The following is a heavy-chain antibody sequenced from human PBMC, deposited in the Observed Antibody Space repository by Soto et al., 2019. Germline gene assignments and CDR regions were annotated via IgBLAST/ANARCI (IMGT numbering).Heavy chain of an antibody. CDR1: GFTFSTYS. CDR3: AGQSHYSSGYSFDY. Sequence: EVQLVESGGGLVQPGGSLRLSCAASGFTFSTYSMHWVRQAPGKGLEYVSAISSNGGYTYYANSVKGRFTISRDNSKNSLYRQMDSLRAEDMAVYYCAGQSHYSSGYSFDYWGQGTLVTVSS. D-gene: IGHD3-22*01. CDR2: ISSNGGYT. V-gene: IGHV3-64*01. J-gene: IGHJ4*02.